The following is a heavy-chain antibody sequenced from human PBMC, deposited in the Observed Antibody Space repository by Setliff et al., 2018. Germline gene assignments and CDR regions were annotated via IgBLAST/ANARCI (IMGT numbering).Heavy chain of an antibody. CDR3: ARTGTYRYFDY. V-gene: IGHV4-39*01. J-gene: IGHJ4*02. Sequence: KPSETLSLTCTVSGGSINSGVYYWGWIRQPPGKGLEWIGRIYHGGDTYYNASLKSRLTISVDTSKNQFSLKLRSVTAADTAVYYCARTGTYRYFDYWGQGALVTGSS. CDR2: IYHGGDT. D-gene: IGHD1-1*01. CDR1: GGSINSGVYY.